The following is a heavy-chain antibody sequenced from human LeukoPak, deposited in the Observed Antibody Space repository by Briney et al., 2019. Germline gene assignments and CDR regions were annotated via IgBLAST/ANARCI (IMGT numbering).Heavy chain of an antibody. CDR3: ARYSAYYDFWSGYPRYMDV. Sequence: SETLSLTCTVSGGSISSYYWSWIRQPPGKGLEWIGYIYYSGSTNYNPSLKSRVTISVDTSKTQFSLKLSSVTAADTAVYYCARYSAYYDFWSGYPRYMDVWGKGTTVTVSS. CDR1: GGSISSYY. CDR2: IYYSGST. V-gene: IGHV4-59*01. D-gene: IGHD3-3*01. J-gene: IGHJ6*03.